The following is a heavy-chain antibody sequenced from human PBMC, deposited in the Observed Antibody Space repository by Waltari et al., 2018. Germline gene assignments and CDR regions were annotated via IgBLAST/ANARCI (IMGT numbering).Heavy chain of an antibody. CDR3: AWGSHYYDSSGYDY. CDR2: IVVGSGNT. CDR1: GFTFTSSA. Sequence: QMQLVQSGPEVKKPGTSVKVSCKASGFTFTSSAVQWVRQARGQRLEWIGWIVVGSGNTNYAQKFQERVTITRDMSTSTAYMELSSLRSEDTAVYYCAWGSHYYDSSGYDYWGQGTLVTVSS. V-gene: IGHV1-58*01. D-gene: IGHD3-22*01. J-gene: IGHJ4*02.